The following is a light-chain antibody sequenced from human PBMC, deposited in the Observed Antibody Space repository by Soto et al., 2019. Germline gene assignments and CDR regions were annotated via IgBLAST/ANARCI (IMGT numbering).Light chain of an antibody. Sequence: DLQMTQSPSSLSASVGDRVTITCRASQSISSYLNWYQQKLGKAPKLLINAASSLQSGVPSRFSGSGSGTDFTLTISSLQPEDFATYYCQQSYSSLALTFGGGTKLAIK. CDR1: QSISSY. CDR2: AAS. CDR3: QQSYSSLALT. J-gene: IGKJ4*01. V-gene: IGKV1-39*01.